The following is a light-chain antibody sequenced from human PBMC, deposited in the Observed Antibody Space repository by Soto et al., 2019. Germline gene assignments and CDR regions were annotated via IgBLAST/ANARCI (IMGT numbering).Light chain of an antibody. CDR1: SSDVGGYNY. J-gene: IGLJ1*01. CDR3: SSYTSSSTLYV. CDR2: DVS. Sequence: QSALIQPASVSGSPGQSITISCTGTSSDVGGYNYVSWYHQHPGKAPKLMIYDVSNRPSGVSNRFSGSKSGNTASLTISGLQAEDEADYYCSSYTSSSTLYVFGTGTKLTVL. V-gene: IGLV2-14*01.